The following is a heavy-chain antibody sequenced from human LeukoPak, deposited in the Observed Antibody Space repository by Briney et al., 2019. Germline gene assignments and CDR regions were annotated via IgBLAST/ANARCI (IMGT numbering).Heavy chain of an antibody. J-gene: IGHJ4*02. CDR1: GGSISSYY. CDR3: ARESAAGPFDY. CDR2: FYYSGST. D-gene: IGHD6-13*01. V-gene: IGHV4-59*01. Sequence: SETLSLTCTVSGGSISSYYWSWIRQPPGKGLEWIGYFYYSGSTNYNPSLKSRVTISVDTSKNQFSLKLTSLTPADTAVYYCARESAAGPFDYWGQGTLVTVSS.